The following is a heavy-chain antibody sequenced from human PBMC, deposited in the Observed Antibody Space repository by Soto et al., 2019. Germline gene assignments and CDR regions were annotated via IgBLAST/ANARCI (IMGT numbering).Heavy chain of an antibody. Sequence: QVQLQESGPGLVKPSQTLSLTCTVSGGSISSGGYYWSWIRQHPGKGLEWIGYIYYSGSTYYNPPIKSRVTISVDTSKNQFSLKLSSVTAADTAVYYCAREGGSGISVDYWGQGTLVTVSS. D-gene: IGHD6-13*01. V-gene: IGHV4-31*03. J-gene: IGHJ4*02. CDR3: AREGGSGISVDY. CDR2: IYYSGST. CDR1: GGSISSGGYY.